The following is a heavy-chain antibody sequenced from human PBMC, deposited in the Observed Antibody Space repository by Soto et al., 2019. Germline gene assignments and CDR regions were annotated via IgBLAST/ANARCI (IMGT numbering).Heavy chain of an antibody. CDR3: AKDQRVRNWNYAPTFDY. V-gene: IGHV3-30*18. Sequence: QVQLVESGGGVVQPGGSLRLSCAASGFTFSSYGMHWVRQAPGKGLEWVAVISYDGSNKYYADSVKGRFTISRDNSKNTLYLQMNSLRAEDTAVYYCAKDQRVRNWNYAPTFDYWGQGTLVTVSS. D-gene: IGHD1-7*01. CDR1: GFTFSSYG. CDR2: ISYDGSNK. J-gene: IGHJ4*02.